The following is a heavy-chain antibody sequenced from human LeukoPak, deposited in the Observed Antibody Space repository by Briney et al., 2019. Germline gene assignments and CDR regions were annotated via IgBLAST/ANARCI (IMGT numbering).Heavy chain of an antibody. J-gene: IGHJ4*02. D-gene: IGHD5-18*01. CDR1: GFTFSSYG. CDR3: ATNTYSYGGFDY. Sequence: PGRSLRLSCAASGFTFSSYGMHWVRQAPGKGLEWVAVISYDGSNKYYADSVKGRFTISRDNSKNTLYLQMNSLRAEDTAVYYCATNTYSYGGFDYWGQGTLVTVSS. CDR2: ISYDGSNK. V-gene: IGHV3-30*03.